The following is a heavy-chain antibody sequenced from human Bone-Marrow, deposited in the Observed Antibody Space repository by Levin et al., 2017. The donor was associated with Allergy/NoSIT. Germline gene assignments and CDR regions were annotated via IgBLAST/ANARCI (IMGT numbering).Heavy chain of an antibody. J-gene: IGHJ4*02. D-gene: IGHD3-10*01. V-gene: IGHV3-30*09. Sequence: PGGSLRLSCVTSGFDFSHHAMHWVRQAPGKGLQWVAAISYDGSHIYYADSVRGRFVISRDNSKDTLYLQLTSLRADTAVYYCARAPTLSASSGGVFDYWGQGTLVTVSS. CDR2: ISYDGSHI. CDR3: ARAPTLSASSGGVFDY. CDR1: GFDFSHHA.